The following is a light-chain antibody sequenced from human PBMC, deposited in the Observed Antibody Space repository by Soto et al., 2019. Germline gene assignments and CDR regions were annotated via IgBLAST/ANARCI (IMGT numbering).Light chain of an antibody. J-gene: IGLJ3*02. CDR3: SSYFGV. Sequence: QSALTQPPSASGSPGQSVTISCTGTSSDVGGYNYVSWYQQHPGKAPKLMIYEVSKRPSGVPDRFSGSKSGNTASLTVSGLQAEDEADYYCSSYFGVFGGGTKLTVL. V-gene: IGLV2-8*01. CDR2: EVS. CDR1: SSDVGGYNY.